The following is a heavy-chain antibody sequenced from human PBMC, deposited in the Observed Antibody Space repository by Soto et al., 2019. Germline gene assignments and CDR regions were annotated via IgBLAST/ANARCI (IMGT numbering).Heavy chain of an antibody. CDR2: INPNSGGT. CDR3: ARDISTTGTTRDAFDI. Sequence: ASVKVSCKASGYTFTSYGIILVRQAPGQGLEWMGRINPNSGGTNYAQKFQGWVTMTRDTSISTAYMELSRLRSDDTAVYYCARDISTTGTTRDAFDIWGQGTMVTVSS. V-gene: IGHV1-2*04. CDR1: GYTFTSYG. J-gene: IGHJ3*02. D-gene: IGHD1-1*01.